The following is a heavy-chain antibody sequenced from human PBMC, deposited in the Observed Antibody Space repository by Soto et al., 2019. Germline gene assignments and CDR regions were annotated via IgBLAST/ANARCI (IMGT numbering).Heavy chain of an antibody. Sequence: EVQLVESGGVVVQPGGSLRLSCAASGFTFDDYTMHWVRQAPGKGLGWVSLISWDGGSTYYADSVKGRFTISRDNSKNSLYLQMNSLRTEDTALYYCAKELDSSGGFDYWGQGTLVPVSS. CDR2: ISWDGGST. CDR3: AKELDSSGGFDY. V-gene: IGHV3-43*01. J-gene: IGHJ4*02. D-gene: IGHD6-19*01. CDR1: GFTFDDYT.